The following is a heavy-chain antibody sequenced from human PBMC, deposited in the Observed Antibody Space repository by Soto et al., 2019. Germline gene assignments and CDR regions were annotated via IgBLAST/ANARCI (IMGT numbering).Heavy chain of an antibody. CDR1: GFTFSSYA. V-gene: IGHV3-23*01. Sequence: GGSLRLSCAASGFTFSSYAMSWVRQAPGKGLEWVSAISGSGGSTYYADSVKGRFTISRDNSKNTLYLQMNSLRAEDTAVYYCAXDVDGFLEWFNFGYFDYWGQGTLVTVSS. CDR3: AXDVDGFLEWFNFGYFDY. D-gene: IGHD3-3*01. J-gene: IGHJ4*02. CDR2: ISGSGGST.